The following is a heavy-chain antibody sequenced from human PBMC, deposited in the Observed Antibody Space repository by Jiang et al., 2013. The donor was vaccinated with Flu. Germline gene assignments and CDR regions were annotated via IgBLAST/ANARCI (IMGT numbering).Heavy chain of an antibody. D-gene: IGHD3-10*01. V-gene: IGHV4-4*02. CDR1: GGSISSSNW. CDR3: ARRQTYYYGSGSLDY. CDR2: IYHSGST. Sequence: GLVKPSGTLSLTCAVSGGSISSSNWWSWVRQPPGKGLEWIGEIYHSGSTNYNPSLKSRVTISVDKSKNQFSLKLSSVTAADTAVYYCARRQTYYYGSGSLDYWGQGTLVTVSS. J-gene: IGHJ4*02.